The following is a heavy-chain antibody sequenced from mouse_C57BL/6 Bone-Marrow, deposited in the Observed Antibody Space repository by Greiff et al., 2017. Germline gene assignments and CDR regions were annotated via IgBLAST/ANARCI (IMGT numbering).Heavy chain of an antibody. J-gene: IGHJ3*01. CDR2: IYPGNSDT. CDR3: TRSFDGYYTWFAD. CDR1: GYTFTSYW. D-gene: IGHD2-3*01. Sequence: EVQGVESGTVLARPGASVKMSCKTSGYTFTSYWMHWVKQRPGQGLEWIGAIYPGNSDTSYNQKFKGKAKLTAVTSASTAYMELSSLTNEDSAVYYCTRSFDGYYTWFADWGQGTLVTVSA. V-gene: IGHV1-5*01.